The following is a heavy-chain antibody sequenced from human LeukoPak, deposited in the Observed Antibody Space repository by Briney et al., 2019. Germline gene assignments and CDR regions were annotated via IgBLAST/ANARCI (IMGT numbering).Heavy chain of an antibody. CDR1: GFTFSSYG. V-gene: IGHV3-30*02. J-gene: IGHJ5*02. D-gene: IGHD2-2*01. CDR2: IRYDGSNK. CDR3: LTSVVQDVVVVPAAICGWFDA. Sequence: PGGSLRLSCAASGFTFSSYGMHWVRQAPGKGLEWVAFIRYDGSNKYYADSVKGRFTISRDNSKNTLYLQMNSLRAEDTAVYYCLTSVVQDVVVVPAAICGWFDAWGQGTLVSVSS.